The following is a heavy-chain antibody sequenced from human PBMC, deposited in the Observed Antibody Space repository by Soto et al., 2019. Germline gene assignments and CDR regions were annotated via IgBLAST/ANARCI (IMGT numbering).Heavy chain of an antibody. Sequence: SETLSLTCTVSGGSISNHYWSWIRQPPGKGLEWIGYIYYNGNTNYAQKLQGRVTMTTDTSTSTAYMELRSLRSDDTAVYYCAITIFGVASLDYWGQGTLVTVS. CDR2: IYYNGNT. V-gene: IGHV4-59*11. CDR3: AITIFGVASLDY. D-gene: IGHD3-3*01. J-gene: IGHJ4*02. CDR1: GGSISNHY.